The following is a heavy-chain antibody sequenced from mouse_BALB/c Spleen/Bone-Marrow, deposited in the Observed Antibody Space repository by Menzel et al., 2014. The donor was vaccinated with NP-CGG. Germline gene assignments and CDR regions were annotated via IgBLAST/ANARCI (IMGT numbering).Heavy chain of an antibody. CDR1: GFTFSSYG. Sequence: DVHLVESGGGLVQPGGSLKLSCAAPGFTFSSYGMSWVRQTPDKRLELVATINSNGGSTYYPDSVKGRFTISRDNAKNTLYLQMSSLKSEDTAMYYCARDSNDYWGQGTTLTVSS. V-gene: IGHV5-6-3*01. J-gene: IGHJ2*01. CDR2: INSNGGST. CDR3: ARDSNDY.